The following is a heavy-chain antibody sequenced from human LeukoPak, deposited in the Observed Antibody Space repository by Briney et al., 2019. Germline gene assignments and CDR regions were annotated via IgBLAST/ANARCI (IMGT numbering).Heavy chain of an antibody. J-gene: IGHJ5*02. V-gene: IGHV4-59*08. D-gene: IGHD4-11*01. CDR1: GGSISSYY. Sequence: SETLSLTCTVSGGSISSYYWSWIRQPPGKGLEWIGDIYYSGSTNYNPSLQSRVTISVDTSKNQFSLKMSSVTAADTAVYYCARTTAKNWFDPWGQGTLVTVSS. CDR2: IYYSGST. CDR3: ARTTAKNWFDP.